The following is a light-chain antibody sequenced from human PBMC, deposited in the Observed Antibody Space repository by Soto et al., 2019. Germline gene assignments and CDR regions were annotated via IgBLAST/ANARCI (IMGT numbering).Light chain of an antibody. V-gene: IGLV2-8*01. J-gene: IGLJ3*02. CDR1: SSDVGGYNY. CDR2: EVN. Sequence: QSALTQPPSASGSPGQSLTISCTGTSSDVGGYNYVFWYQQHPGKAPKLMIYEVNKRPSGVPDRFSGSKSGNTASLTVSGLQAEDEADYYCTSFTSTYTWVFGGGTKLTVL. CDR3: TSFTSTYTWV.